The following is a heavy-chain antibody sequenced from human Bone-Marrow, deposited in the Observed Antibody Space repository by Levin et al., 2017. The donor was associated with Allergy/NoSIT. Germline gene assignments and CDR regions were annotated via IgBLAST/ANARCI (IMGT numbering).Heavy chain of an antibody. CDR2: IYYTGST. Sequence: SETLSLTCTVSGGSINYYYWNWIRQPPGKGLEWIGYIYYTGSTNYNPSPKSRVTISLDTSKNQFSLKLTSVTAADTAVYYCAREPGDWGQGTLVSVSS. CDR3: AREPGD. CDR1: GGSINYYY. V-gene: IGHV4-59*01. D-gene: IGHD1-14*01. J-gene: IGHJ4*02.